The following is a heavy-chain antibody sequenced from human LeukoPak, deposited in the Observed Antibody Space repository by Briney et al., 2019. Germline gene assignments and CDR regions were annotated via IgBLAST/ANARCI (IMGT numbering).Heavy chain of an antibody. D-gene: IGHD6-6*01. CDR3: AREDRDSSSPNFDY. CDR2: VIPIFGTA. Sequence: ASVTVSCKASGGTFSSYAISWVRQAPGQGLEWMEWVIPIFGTANYAQKFQGRVTITADESTSTAYMELSSLRSEDTAVYYCAREDRDSSSPNFDYWGQGTLVTVSS. J-gene: IGHJ4*02. V-gene: IGHV1-69*13. CDR1: GGTFSSYA.